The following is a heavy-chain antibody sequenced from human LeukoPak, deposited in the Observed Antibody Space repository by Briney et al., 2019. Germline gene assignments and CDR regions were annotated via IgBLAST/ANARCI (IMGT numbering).Heavy chain of an antibody. CDR3: ARDLTS. J-gene: IGHJ5*02. D-gene: IGHD3-9*01. CDR1: GGSVSSGVYY. V-gene: IGHV4-31*03. CDR2: IYYSGTT. Sequence: SETLSLTCTVSGGSVSSGVYYWSWIRQLPGKGLEWIGYIYYSGTTYYNPSLKSRVTISIDTSKNQFSLRLTSVTAADTAVYYCARDLTSWGQGILVIVSS.